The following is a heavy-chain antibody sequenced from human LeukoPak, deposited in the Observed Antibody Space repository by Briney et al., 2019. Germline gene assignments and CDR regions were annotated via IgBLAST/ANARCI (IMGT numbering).Heavy chain of an antibody. CDR3: ARDRRGGYDFFRYYYYGMDV. V-gene: IGHV4-59*01. CDR2: IYYSGST. J-gene: IGHJ6*02. CDR1: GGSISSYY. D-gene: IGHD5-12*01. Sequence: SETLSLTCTVSGGSISSYYWSRIRQPPGKGLEWIGYIYYSGSTNYNPSLKSRVTISVDTSKNQFSQKLSSVTAADTAVYYCARDRRGGYDFFRYYYYGMDVWGQGTTVTVSS.